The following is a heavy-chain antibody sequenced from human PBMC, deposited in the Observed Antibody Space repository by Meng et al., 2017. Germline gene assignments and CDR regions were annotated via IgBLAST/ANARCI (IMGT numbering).Heavy chain of an antibody. J-gene: IGHJ4*02. CDR3: SYNEYYYDSSFDY. Sequence: GESLKISCAASGFTFSSYAMHWVRQAPGKGLERVAVISYDGSNKYYADSVKGRFTISRDNSKNTLYLQMNSLRAEDTAVYYCSYNEYYYDSSFDYWGQGTLVTVSS. V-gene: IGHV3-30*01. CDR2: ISYDGSNK. CDR1: GFTFSSYA. D-gene: IGHD3-22*01.